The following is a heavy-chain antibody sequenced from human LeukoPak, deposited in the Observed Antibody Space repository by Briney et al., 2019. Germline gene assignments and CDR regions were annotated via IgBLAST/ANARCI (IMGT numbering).Heavy chain of an antibody. CDR3: AREGPVQAIDY. Sequence: ASVKVSCKASGYTFTSSYMHWVRQAPGQGLEWMGIINPSGGSTSYAQKFQGRVTMTRDMSTSTVYMELSSLRSEDTAVYYCAREGPVQAIDYWGQGTLVTVSS. V-gene: IGHV1-46*01. CDR2: INPSGGST. D-gene: IGHD2-2*01. J-gene: IGHJ4*02. CDR1: GYTFTSSY.